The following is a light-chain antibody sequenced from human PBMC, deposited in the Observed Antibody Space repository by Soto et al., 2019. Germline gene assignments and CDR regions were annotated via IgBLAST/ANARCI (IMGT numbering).Light chain of an antibody. CDR3: QQYYSYPLT. Sequence: DIVMTQSPDSLVVSLGERATINCKSSQSVLYSSNNKNYLAWYQQKPGHPPKLLIYWASTRESGVPDRFSGSGSGTDFTLTISSLQAEDVAVYYCQQYYSYPLTFGGGTKVEIK. CDR2: WAS. J-gene: IGKJ4*01. V-gene: IGKV4-1*01. CDR1: QSVLYSSNNKNY.